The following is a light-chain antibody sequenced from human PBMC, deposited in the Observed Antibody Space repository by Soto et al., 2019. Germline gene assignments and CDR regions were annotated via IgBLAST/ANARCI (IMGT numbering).Light chain of an antibody. CDR1: HTISSY. Sequence: DIQMTQSPSSLSASVGDRVTITCRASHTISSYLNWYQQKPGKAPKLLIYAASSLQSGVPSRFSCSGAGTDFTPTISSLQPEDCATYYFQQSHSIPYTFVKGTKLESK. CDR2: AAS. V-gene: IGKV1-39*01. CDR3: QQSHSIPYT. J-gene: IGKJ2*01.